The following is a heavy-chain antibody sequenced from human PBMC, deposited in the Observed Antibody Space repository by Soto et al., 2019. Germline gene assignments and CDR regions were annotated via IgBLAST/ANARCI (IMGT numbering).Heavy chain of an antibody. CDR2: IYHSGST. J-gene: IGHJ4*02. Sequence: SETLSLTCAVSGGSISSSNWWSWVRQPPGKGLEWIGEIYHSGSTNYNPSLKSRVTISVDKSKNQFSLKLSSVTAADTAVYYCARAMLNNWNDPFDYWGQGTLVTVSS. D-gene: IGHD1-20*01. V-gene: IGHV4-4*02. CDR1: GGSISSSNW. CDR3: ARAMLNNWNDPFDY.